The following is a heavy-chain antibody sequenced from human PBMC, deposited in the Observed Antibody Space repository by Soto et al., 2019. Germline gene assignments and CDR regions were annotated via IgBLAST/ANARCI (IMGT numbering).Heavy chain of an antibody. CDR1: GYTITSYG. CDR2: INAEDGNT. V-gene: IGHV1-18*01. CDR3: ATDSNRIAAAGGY. D-gene: IGHD6-13*01. Sequence: ASVKVSCKTSGYTITSYGISWVRQAPGQGLEWMGGINAEDGNTIYAQKLQGRVTMTEDTSTDTAYMELSSLRSEDTGVYYCATDSNRIAAAGGYWGQGTLVTVSS. J-gene: IGHJ4*02.